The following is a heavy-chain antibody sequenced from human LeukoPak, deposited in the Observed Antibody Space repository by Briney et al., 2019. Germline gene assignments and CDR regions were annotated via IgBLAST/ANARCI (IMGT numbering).Heavy chain of an antibody. V-gene: IGHV3-48*04. J-gene: IGHJ4*02. CDR1: GFTFSSYS. D-gene: IGHD3-22*01. CDR2: ISSSSSTI. Sequence: GGSLRLSCAASGFTFSSYSMNWVRQAPGKGLEWVSYISSSSSTIYYADSVKGRFTISRDNAKNSLYLQMNSLRAEDTAVYYCAKGTSMIVVPFDYWGQGTLVTVSS. CDR3: AKGTSMIVVPFDY.